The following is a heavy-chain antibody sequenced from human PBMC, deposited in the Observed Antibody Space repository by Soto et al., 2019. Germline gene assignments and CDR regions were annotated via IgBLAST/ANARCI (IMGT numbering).Heavy chain of an antibody. CDR2: IYYSGST. J-gene: IGHJ1*01. CDR1: GGSISSGGYY. Sequence: QVQLQESGPGLVKPSQTLSLTCTVSGGSISSGGYYWSWIRQHPGKGLEWIGYIYYSGSTYYNPYPKSRVTISVDTSKTQFSLKLSSVTAADTAVYYCARGVATTVYFQHWGQGTLVTVSS. D-gene: IGHD5-12*01. CDR3: ARGVATTVYFQH. V-gene: IGHV4-31*03.